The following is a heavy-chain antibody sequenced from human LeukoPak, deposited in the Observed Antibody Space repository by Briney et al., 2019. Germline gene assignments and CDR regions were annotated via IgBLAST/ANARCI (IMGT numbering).Heavy chain of an antibody. CDR2: IIPIFGTA. D-gene: IGHD2-2*01. Sequence: SVKVSCKASGGTFSSYAISWVRQAPGQGLEWMGGIIPIFGTANYAQQFQGRVTITADESTSTAYMELSSLRSEDTAVYCCARVSTPPNYYYYYGMDVWGQGTTVTVSS. CDR1: GGTFSSYA. J-gene: IGHJ6*02. V-gene: IGHV1-69*13. CDR3: ARVSTPPNYYYYYGMDV.